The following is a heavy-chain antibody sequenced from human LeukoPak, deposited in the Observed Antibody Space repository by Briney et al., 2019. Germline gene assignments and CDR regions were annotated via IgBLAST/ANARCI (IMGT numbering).Heavy chain of an antibody. Sequence: GGSLRLSCAASGFSFSSYEMNWVRQAPGKGLEWVSYISSSGSLIYYADSMKGRFTISRDNAKKSLFLQMSGLRAEDTAVYYCARGPGYFDYWGQGTLVTVSS. CDR2: ISSSGSLI. CDR3: ARGPGYFDY. V-gene: IGHV3-48*03. CDR1: GFSFSSYE. J-gene: IGHJ4*02.